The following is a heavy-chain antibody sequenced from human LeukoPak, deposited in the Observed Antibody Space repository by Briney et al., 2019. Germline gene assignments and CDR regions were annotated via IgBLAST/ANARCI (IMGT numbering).Heavy chain of an antibody. Sequence: PSETLSLTCTVSGGSISSSSYYWGWIRQPPGKGLEWVGSIYYSGSTYYNPSLKSRVTISVDTSKNQFSLKLSSVTAADTAVYYCARGPAHGTNITIFGVVIGWFVPWGQGTLVTVSS. CDR2: IYYSGST. J-gene: IGHJ5*02. CDR1: GGSISSSSYY. CDR3: ARGPAHGTNITIFGVVIGWFVP. D-gene: IGHD3-3*01. V-gene: IGHV4-39*07.